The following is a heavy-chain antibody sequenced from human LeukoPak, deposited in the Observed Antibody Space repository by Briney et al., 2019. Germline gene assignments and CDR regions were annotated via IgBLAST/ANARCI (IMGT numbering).Heavy chain of an antibody. CDR3: ARGDGFTLDF. Sequence: ASVRVSCKASGYTFSAYAVHWVRQAPGQSLEWMGWARAGPTETPYSQNFQGRVTITRDASANMAYMELTSLRSEDTAMYYCARGDGFTLDFWGQGTLVTVSS. D-gene: IGHD5-24*01. CDR1: GYTFSAYA. V-gene: IGHV1-3*01. CDR2: ARAGPTET. J-gene: IGHJ4*02.